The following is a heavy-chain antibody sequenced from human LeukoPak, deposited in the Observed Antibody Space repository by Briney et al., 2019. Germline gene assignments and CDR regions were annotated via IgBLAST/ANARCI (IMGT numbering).Heavy chain of an antibody. CDR1: GFTFSSNY. Sequence: PGGSLRLSCAASGFTFSSNYMSWVRQAPGKGLEWVSVIYSGGSTYYADSVKGRFTISRDNSKNTLYLQMNSLRAEDTAVYYCATPLEYSSSDAFDIWGQGTMVTVSS. CDR3: ATPLEYSSSDAFDI. J-gene: IGHJ3*02. CDR2: IYSGGST. V-gene: IGHV3-53*01. D-gene: IGHD6-6*01.